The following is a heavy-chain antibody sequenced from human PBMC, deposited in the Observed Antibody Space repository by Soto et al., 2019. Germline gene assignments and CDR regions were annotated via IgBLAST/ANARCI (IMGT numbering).Heavy chain of an antibody. D-gene: IGHD3-3*01. Sequence: PGESLKISCKGSGYSFTSYWIGWVRQMPGKALEWMGIIYPGDSDTRYSPSFQGQVTISADKSISTAYLQWSSLKASDTAMYYCARQLTYYDFWSGYGMDVWGQGTTVTVSS. CDR1: GYSFTSYW. V-gene: IGHV5-51*01. CDR2: IYPGDSDT. J-gene: IGHJ6*02. CDR3: ARQLTYYDFWSGYGMDV.